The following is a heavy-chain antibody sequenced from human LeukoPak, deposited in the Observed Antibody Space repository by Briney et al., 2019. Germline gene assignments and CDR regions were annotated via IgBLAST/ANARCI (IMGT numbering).Heavy chain of an antibody. J-gene: IGHJ4*02. CDR3: ARGLDWGPYYFDY. CDR1: GGSFGGYY. D-gene: IGHD7-27*01. CDR2: INHSGST. Sequence: SETLSLTCAVYGGSFGGYYWSWIRQPPGKGLEWIGEINHSGSTNYNPSLKSRVTISVDTSKNQFSLKLSSVTAADTAVYYCARGLDWGPYYFDYWGQGTLVTVSS. V-gene: IGHV4-34*01.